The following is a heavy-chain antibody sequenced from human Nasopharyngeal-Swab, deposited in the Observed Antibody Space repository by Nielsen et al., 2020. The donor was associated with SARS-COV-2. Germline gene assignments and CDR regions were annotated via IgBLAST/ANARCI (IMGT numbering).Heavy chain of an antibody. V-gene: IGHV3-11*06. CDR1: GFTFSDYY. D-gene: IGHD3-3*01. CDR3: ARSRITIFGVVIGAFDI. J-gene: IGHJ3*02. CDR2: ISRSSSYT. Sequence: GESLKISCAASGFTFSDYYMSWIRQAPGTGLEWVSYISRSSSYTNYADSVKGRFTISRDNAKNSLYLQMNSLRAEDTAVYYCARSRITIFGVVIGAFDIWGQGTMVTVSS.